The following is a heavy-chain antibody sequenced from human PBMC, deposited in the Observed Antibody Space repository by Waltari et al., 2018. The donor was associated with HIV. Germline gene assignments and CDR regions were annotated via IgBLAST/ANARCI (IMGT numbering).Heavy chain of an antibody. J-gene: IGHJ4*02. CDR3: AKDDRASRGLDD. V-gene: IGHV3-23*01. D-gene: IGHD5-12*01. CDR2: VRDIDST. CDR1: GFRFSNYA. Sequence: EVQLLESGGGLVQPGGSLRLSCAASGFRFSNYAMSWVRQAPGKGLEWVAVVRDIDSTYYVDSLKGRFIISRDDSKDSLYLQMNSLRVEDTAVYYCAKDDRASRGLDDWGQGTLVTVSS.